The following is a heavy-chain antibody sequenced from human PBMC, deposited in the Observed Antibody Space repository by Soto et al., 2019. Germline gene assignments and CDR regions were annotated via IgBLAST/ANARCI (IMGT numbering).Heavy chain of an antibody. Sequence: RSLTCAVYGGSFSGYYWSWIRQPPGKGLEWIGEINHSGSTNYNPSLKSRVTISVDTSKNQFSLKLSSVTAADTAVYYCARGNQYYYGSRSYYNNWFDPWGQGTLVTVSS. V-gene: IGHV4-34*01. CDR3: ARGNQYYYGSRSYYNNWFDP. CDR1: GGSFSGYY. D-gene: IGHD3-10*01. CDR2: INHSGST. J-gene: IGHJ5*02.